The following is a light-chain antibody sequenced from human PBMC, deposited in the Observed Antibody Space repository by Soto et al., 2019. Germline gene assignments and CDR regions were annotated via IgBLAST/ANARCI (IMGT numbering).Light chain of an antibody. Sequence: EIVLTQSPGTLSLSPGERATLSCRASHSFISGYLAWYQQKPGQPPRLLIYGAFHRATGLTDRFSGSGSGTDFKLTISRLEPEDVAVEDCHCQEYSGSEVYTVGQGTKLEIK. CDR1: HSFISGY. J-gene: IGKJ2*01. V-gene: IGKV3-20*01. CDR2: GAF. CDR3: HCQEYSGSEVYT.